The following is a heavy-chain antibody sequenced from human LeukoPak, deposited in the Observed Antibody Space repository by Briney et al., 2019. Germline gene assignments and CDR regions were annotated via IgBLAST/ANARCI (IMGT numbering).Heavy chain of an antibody. CDR2: MFRGGTT. Sequence: GGSLRLSCAASGVTASSCYMSWVRQAPGKGLEWVSIMFRGGTTYYADSVKGRFTISRDNSKNTLYLHMNSLRAEDTAVYYCAREKSGDSVGYFDAWGQGTLVTVSS. D-gene: IGHD2-21*02. J-gene: IGHJ4*02. CDR1: GVTASSCY. CDR3: AREKSGDSVGYFDA. V-gene: IGHV3-53*01.